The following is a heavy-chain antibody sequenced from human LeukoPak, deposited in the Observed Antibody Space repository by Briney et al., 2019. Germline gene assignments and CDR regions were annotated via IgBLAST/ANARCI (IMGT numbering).Heavy chain of an antibody. V-gene: IGHV4-59*08. D-gene: IGHD3-22*01. CDR3: ARRDYYDSSRYGY. CDR2: IYYSGST. Sequence: PSETLSLTCTVSGGSIISYYWSWIRQPPGKGLEWIGYIYYSGSTNYNPSLKSRVTISVDTSKNQFSLKLSSVTAADTAVYYCARRDYYDSSRYGYWGQGTLVTVSS. CDR1: GGSIISYY. J-gene: IGHJ4*02.